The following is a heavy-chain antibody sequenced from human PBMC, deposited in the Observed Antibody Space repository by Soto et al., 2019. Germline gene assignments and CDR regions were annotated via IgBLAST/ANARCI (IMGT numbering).Heavy chain of an antibody. D-gene: IGHD3-10*01. CDR1: GYTFTSSD. CDR2: MNPNTGNS. V-gene: IGHV1-8*01. J-gene: IGHJ6*02. CDR3: AREGAFTVYGSESYYFYGMDV. Sequence: ASVKVSCKASGYTFTSSDINWVRQAPGQGLEWMGWMNPNTGNSGFAQKFQGRVTMTSDTSISTAYMELSSLRSEDSAVYYWAREGAFTVYGSESYYFYGMDVWGQGTTVTVSS.